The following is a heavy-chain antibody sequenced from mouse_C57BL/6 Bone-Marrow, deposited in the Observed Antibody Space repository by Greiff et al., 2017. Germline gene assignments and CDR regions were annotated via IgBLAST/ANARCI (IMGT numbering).Heavy chain of an antibody. CDR1: GYTFTSYW. CDR3: ARSRGLITTGWFAY. Sequence: VQLQQPGAELVKPGASVKLSCKASGYTFTSYWMQWVKQRPGQGLEWIGEIDPSDSYTNYNQKFKGKATLTVATSSSTAYMQLSSLTSEDSAVYYCARSRGLITTGWFAYWGQGTLVTVSA. J-gene: IGHJ3*01. V-gene: IGHV1-50*01. CDR2: IDPSDSYT. D-gene: IGHD1-1*01.